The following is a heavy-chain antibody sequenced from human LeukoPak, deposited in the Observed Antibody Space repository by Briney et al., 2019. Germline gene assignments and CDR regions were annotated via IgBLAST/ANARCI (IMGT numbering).Heavy chain of an antibody. CDR2: IRYDGSNK. CDR1: GFTVSSNE. D-gene: IGHD3-10*01. V-gene: IGHV3-30*02. Sequence: GGSLRLSCAASGFTVSSNEMRRVRQAPGKGLEWVAFIRYDGSNKYYADSVKGRFTISRDNSKNTLYLQMNSLRDEDTAVYYCAKDHSNALRRFGELIRRTRDGYFDYWGQGTLVTVP. CDR3: AKDHSNALRRFGELIRRTRDGYFDY. J-gene: IGHJ4*02.